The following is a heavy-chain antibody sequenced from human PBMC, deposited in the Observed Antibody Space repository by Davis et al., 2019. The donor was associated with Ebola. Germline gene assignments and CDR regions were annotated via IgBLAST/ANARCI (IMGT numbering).Heavy chain of an antibody. CDR1: GFIFSSYS. J-gene: IGHJ4*02. CDR2: ISGSSSTI. D-gene: IGHD3-3*01. Sequence: GESLKISCAASGFIFSSYSMNWVRQAPGKGLEWVSYISGSSSTIYYADSVKGRFTISRDNSKNTLYLQMNSLRAEDTAVYYCARVANYDFWSGCDYWGQGTLVTVSS. CDR3: ARVANYDFWSGCDY. V-gene: IGHV3-48*01.